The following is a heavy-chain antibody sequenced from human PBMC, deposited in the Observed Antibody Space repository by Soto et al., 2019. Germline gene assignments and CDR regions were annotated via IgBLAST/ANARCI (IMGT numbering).Heavy chain of an antibody. CDR1: DNTFTHYG. Sequence: GASVKVSCKSSDNTFTHYGINWVRQAPGQGLEWMGWISGYNGNTKYAQKFQDRVTMTADTSTRTAFMEVRSLTSDDTGVYFCAATGGNYFGMEGWGQGTMVTVS. D-gene: IGHD2-8*02. V-gene: IGHV1-18*01. CDR2: ISGYNGNT. J-gene: IGHJ3*01. CDR3: AATGGNYFGMEG.